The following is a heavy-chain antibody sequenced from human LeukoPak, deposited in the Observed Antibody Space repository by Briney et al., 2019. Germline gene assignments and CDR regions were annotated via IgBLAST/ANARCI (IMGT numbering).Heavy chain of an antibody. CDR2: IKWNVGNT. V-gene: IGHV3-20*03. Sequence: PGRFLRLFYAAAGFTVEDFGLSSVRHAAGEGLGWASYIKWNVGNTHYADSVKGRFTISRDNAKNSLYLQMNILKDEDTALYFCARDREDCSGGSCYHSSWGQGTLVTVSS. D-gene: IGHD2-15*01. CDR3: ARDREDCSGGSCYHSS. CDR1: GFTVEDFG. J-gene: IGHJ5*02.